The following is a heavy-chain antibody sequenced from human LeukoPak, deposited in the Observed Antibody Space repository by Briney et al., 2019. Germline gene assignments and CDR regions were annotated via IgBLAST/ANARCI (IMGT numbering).Heavy chain of an antibody. CDR1: GFTFSNAW. V-gene: IGHV3-15*01. CDR2: IKRKSDGGTT. CDR3: TTDYYGSGSYDC. Sequence: GGSLRLSCAASGFTFSNAWMSWVRQAPGKGLEWVGRIKRKSDGGTTDYAAPVKGGFTISRDDSKNTLYLQINSLKADDTAVYYCTTDYYGSGSYDCWGQGTLVTVSS. D-gene: IGHD3-10*01. J-gene: IGHJ4*02.